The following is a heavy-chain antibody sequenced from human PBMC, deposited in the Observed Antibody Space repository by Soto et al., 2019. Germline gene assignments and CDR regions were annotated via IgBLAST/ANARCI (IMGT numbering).Heavy chain of an antibody. D-gene: IGHD1-26*01. V-gene: IGHV1-69*13. CDR3: ARDREQIYSYFDY. J-gene: IGHJ4*02. CDR2: IIPIFGTA. CDR1: GGTFSIYA. Sequence: ASVKVPCKASGGTFSIYAISWVRQAPGQGLEWMGGIIPIFGTANYAQKFQGRVTITADESTSTAYMELSSLRSEDTAVYYCARDREQIYSYFDYWGQGTLVTVSS.